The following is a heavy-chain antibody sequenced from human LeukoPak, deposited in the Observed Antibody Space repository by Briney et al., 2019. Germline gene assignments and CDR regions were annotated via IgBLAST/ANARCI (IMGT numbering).Heavy chain of an antibody. J-gene: IGHJ4*02. D-gene: IGHD3-9*01. Sequence: ASVKVACKASGYTFTSYGISWVRQAPGQGLEWMGWISAYNGNTHYAQKLQGRDTMTTDTSTSTAYMELRSLRSDDTAVYYCARGGVLRYFDWLSLDYWGQGTLVTVSS. CDR2: ISAYNGNT. V-gene: IGHV1-18*01. CDR3: ARGGVLRYFDWLSLDY. CDR1: GYTFTSYG.